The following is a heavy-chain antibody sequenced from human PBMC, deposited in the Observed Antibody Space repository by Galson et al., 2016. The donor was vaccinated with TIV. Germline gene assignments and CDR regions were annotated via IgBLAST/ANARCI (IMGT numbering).Heavy chain of an antibody. V-gene: IGHV4-61*03. Sequence: ETLSLTCAVSGGSISSGIYSRSWIRQPPGKGLEWIGCISYSGGTNYNPSLKGRVSISLDTSENNFSLKLSSVTAADTAVYYCVRYFEVVLGGFHWFDPWGQGTLVIVSS. D-gene: IGHD3-3*01. CDR3: VRYFEVVLGGFHWFDP. CDR1: GGSISSGIYS. CDR2: ISYSGGT. J-gene: IGHJ5*02.